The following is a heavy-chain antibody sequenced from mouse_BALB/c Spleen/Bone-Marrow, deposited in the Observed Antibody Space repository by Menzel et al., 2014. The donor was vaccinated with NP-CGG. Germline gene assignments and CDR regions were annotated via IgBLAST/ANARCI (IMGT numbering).Heavy chain of an antibody. CDR2: IYPSDSYT. Sequence: QVQLQQSGAELVRPGASVKLSCRASGYTFTSYWINWVKQRPGQGLEWIGNIYPSDSYTNYNQRFKDKATLTVDKSSSTAYMWLSSPTSEDSAVYYCTRYGNSHYYAMDYWGQGTSVTVSS. J-gene: IGHJ4*01. V-gene: IGHV1-69*02. D-gene: IGHD1-1*01. CDR3: TRYGNSHYYAMDY. CDR1: GYTFTSYW.